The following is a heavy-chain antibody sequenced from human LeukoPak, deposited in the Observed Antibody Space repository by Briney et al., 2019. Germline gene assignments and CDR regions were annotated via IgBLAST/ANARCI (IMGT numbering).Heavy chain of an antibody. D-gene: IGHD1-26*01. CDR1: GFTFSSYW. CDR2: IHRDGSST. CDR3: ALLHSESNFVGP. J-gene: IGHJ5*02. V-gene: IGHV3-74*01. Sequence: GGSLRLSCAVSGFTFSSYWMHWVSQAPGKGLVWVSRIHRDGSSTNYGDSVKGRFTISRDNANNMLYLQMSSLSPEDTAVYYCALLHSESNFVGPWGQGTLVAVSS.